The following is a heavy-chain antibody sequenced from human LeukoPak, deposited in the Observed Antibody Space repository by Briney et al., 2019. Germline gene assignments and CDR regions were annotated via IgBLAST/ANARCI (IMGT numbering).Heavy chain of an antibody. Sequence: GASVKVSCKASGYTFTGYYMHWVRQAPGQGLEWMGWINPNSGGTNYAQKFQGRVTMTRDTSISTAYMELSRLRSDDTAVYYCARYRGHCSSTSCSNWFDPWGQGTLVTVSS. CDR2: INPNSGGT. V-gene: IGHV1-2*02. CDR1: GYTFTGYY. J-gene: IGHJ5*02. D-gene: IGHD2-2*01. CDR3: ARYRGHCSSTSCSNWFDP.